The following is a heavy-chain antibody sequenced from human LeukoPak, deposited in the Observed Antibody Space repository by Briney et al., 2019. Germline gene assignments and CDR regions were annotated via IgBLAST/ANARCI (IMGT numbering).Heavy chain of an antibody. CDR1: GGSISSYY. Sequence: PSETLSLTCTVSGGSISSYYWSWIRQPPGKGLEWIGYIYYSGSTNYNPSLKSRVTISVDTSKNQFSLKLSSVTAADTAVYYCARLTYYYDSSGYYATSDAFDIWDQGTMVTVSS. D-gene: IGHD3-22*01. CDR3: ARLTYYYDSSGYYATSDAFDI. J-gene: IGHJ3*02. CDR2: IYYSGST. V-gene: IGHV4-59*08.